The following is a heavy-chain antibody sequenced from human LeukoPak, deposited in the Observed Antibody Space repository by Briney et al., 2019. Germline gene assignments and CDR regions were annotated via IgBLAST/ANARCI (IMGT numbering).Heavy chain of an antibody. D-gene: IGHD5-18*01. V-gene: IGHV1-69*13. CDR2: IIPIFGTA. J-gene: IGHJ4*02. CDR1: GYTFTSYD. CDR3: ARGRETAMVTAFDY. Sequence: SVKVSCKASGYTFTSYDISWVRQAPGQGLEWMGGIIPIFGTANYAQKFQGRVTITADESTSTAYMELSSLRSEDTAVYYCARGRETAMVTAFDYWGQGTLVTVSS.